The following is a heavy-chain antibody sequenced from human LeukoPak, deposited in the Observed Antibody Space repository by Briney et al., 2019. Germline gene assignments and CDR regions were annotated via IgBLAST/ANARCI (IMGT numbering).Heavy chain of an antibody. Sequence: PGGSLRLSCAASGFTFSTYAMHWVRQAQGKGLEWVAVISYDGRDKMYADSVKGRFTISRDNSQNTLYLQMNSLRAEDAAVYACAKDSENYAKYYFDYWGQGALVAVSS. D-gene: IGHD1-26*01. CDR2: ISYDGRDK. J-gene: IGHJ4*02. CDR3: AKDSENYAKYYFDY. V-gene: IGHV3-30*04. CDR1: GFTFSTYA.